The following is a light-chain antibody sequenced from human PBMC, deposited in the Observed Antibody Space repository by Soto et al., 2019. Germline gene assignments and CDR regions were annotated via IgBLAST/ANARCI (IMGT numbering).Light chain of an antibody. CDR1: SSEIGAYNY. CDR2: DVS. V-gene: IGLV2-14*03. J-gene: IGLJ1*01. Sequence: QSALTQPDSVSGSPGQSITISCIGTSSEIGAYNYASWYQQHPGKAPKLIIYDVSNRPSGVSNRFSGSKSGYTASLTISGLQAEDEADYYCSSYSSTITRGFGTGTKVTVL. CDR3: SSYSSTITRG.